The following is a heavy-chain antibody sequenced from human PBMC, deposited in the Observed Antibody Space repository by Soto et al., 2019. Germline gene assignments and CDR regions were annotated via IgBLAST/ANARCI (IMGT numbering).Heavy chain of an antibody. J-gene: IGHJ6*02. D-gene: IGHD5-12*01. CDR2: IYYSGST. CDR3: ARDGGEWLQRYYYYGMDV. V-gene: IGHV4-31*03. CDR1: GGPISSGGYY. Sequence: QVQLQESGPGLVKPSQTLSLTCTVSGGPISSGGYYWSWIRQHPGKGLEWIGYIYYSGSTYYNPSLKSRVTISVDTSKNQFSLKLSSVTAADTAVYYCARDGGEWLQRYYYYGMDVWGQGTTVTVSS.